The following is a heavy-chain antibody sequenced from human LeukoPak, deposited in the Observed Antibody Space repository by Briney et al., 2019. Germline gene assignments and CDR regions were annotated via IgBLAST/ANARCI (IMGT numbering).Heavy chain of an antibody. D-gene: IGHD6-13*01. CDR1: GFTVSSNY. V-gene: IGHV3-53*01. Sequence: QPGGSLRLSCAASGFTVSSNYMSWVRQAPGKGLEWVSVIYSGGSTYYADSVKGRFTISRDNSKNTLYLQMNSLRAEDTAVYYCARDIREGGSSWHDYWGQGTLVTVSS. CDR3: ARDIREGGSSWHDY. J-gene: IGHJ4*02. CDR2: IYSGGST.